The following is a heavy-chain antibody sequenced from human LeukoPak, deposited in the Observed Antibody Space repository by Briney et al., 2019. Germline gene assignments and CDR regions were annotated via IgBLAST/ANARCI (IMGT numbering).Heavy chain of an antibody. J-gene: IGHJ3*02. CDR2: IYSSGGT. Sequence: PSETLSLTCTVSGGSISSSSYYWSWIRQPAGKGLEWIGRIYSSGGTDYNPSLKSRVTMSVDTSKNQFSLNLRSVTAADTAVYYCARGIAAASERAFDIWGQGTMVTVSS. CDR1: GGSISSSSYY. D-gene: IGHD6-13*01. CDR3: ARGIAAASERAFDI. V-gene: IGHV4-61*02.